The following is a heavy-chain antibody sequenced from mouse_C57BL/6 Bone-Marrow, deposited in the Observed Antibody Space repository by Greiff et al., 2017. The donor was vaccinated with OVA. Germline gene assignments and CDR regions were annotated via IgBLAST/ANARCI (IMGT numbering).Heavy chain of an antibody. J-gene: IGHJ2*01. D-gene: IGHD1-1*01. CDR1: GYTFTSYW. CDR3: AESVVAEFGY. Sequence: QVQLQQPGTELVKPGASVKLSCKASGYTFTSYWIHWVKQRPGQGLEWIGNIYPRYGDNYYNEKFQNRATLTVDKSSSTAYIQLSSLTSEDAAVYYGAESVVAEFGYWGQGTTLTVSS. V-gene: IGHV1-53*01. CDR2: IYPRYGDN.